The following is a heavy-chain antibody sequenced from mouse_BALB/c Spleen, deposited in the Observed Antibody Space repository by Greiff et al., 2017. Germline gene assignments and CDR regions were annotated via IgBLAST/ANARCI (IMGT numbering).Heavy chain of an antibody. V-gene: IGHV14-4*02. J-gene: IGHJ1*01. CDR1: GFNIKDYY. CDR2: IDPENGDT. CDR3: NACRRLLRYFDV. D-gene: IGHD2-3*01. Sequence: EVKLVESGAELVRSGASVKLSCTASGFNIKDYYMHWVKQRPEQGLEWIGWIDPENGDTEYAPKFQGKATMTADTSSNTAYLQLSSLTSEDTAVYYCNACRRLLRYFDVWGAGTTVTVSS.